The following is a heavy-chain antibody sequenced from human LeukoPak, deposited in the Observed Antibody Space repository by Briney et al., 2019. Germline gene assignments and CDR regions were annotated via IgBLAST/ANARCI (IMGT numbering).Heavy chain of an antibody. CDR3: AKGWLVATKPQFDP. J-gene: IGHJ5*02. V-gene: IGHV3-23*01. CDR1: GFTFSSYA. D-gene: IGHD5-12*01. Sequence: GGSLRLSCAASGFTFSSYAMSWVRQAPGRGLEWVSAISGSGGSTYYADSVKGRFTISRDNSKNTLYLQMNSLRAEDTAVYYCAKGWLVATKPQFDPWGQGTLVTVSS. CDR2: ISGSGGST.